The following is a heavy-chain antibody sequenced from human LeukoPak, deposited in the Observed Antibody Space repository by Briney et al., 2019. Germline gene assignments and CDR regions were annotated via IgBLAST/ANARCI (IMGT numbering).Heavy chain of an antibody. CDR3: ARDTGAGHFYY. CDR1: GFIFSSYT. V-gene: IGHV3-30-3*01. CDR2: ISYDGGDK. D-gene: IGHD6-19*01. J-gene: IGHJ4*02. Sequence: PGGSLRLSCAPSGFIFSSYTIRWVRQAPGKGLEWVAVISYDGGDKFYADSAKGRFTISRDNSKNTLYLQMNSLRAEDTAVYYCARDTGAGHFYYWGQGTLVTVSS.